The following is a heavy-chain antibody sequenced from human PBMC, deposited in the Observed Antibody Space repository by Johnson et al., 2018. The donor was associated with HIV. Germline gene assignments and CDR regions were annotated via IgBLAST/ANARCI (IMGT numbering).Heavy chain of an antibody. Sequence: QEKLVESGGGVVQPGRSLRLSCAASGFTFSSYGMHWVRQAPGKGLEWVAVISYDGSNKYYADSVKGRFTISRDNSKNTLYLQMNSLRAEDTAVYYCAKRQGGGAFDIWGQGTMVTVSS. D-gene: IGHD2-15*01. J-gene: IGHJ3*02. CDR1: GFTFSSYG. CDR3: AKRQGGGAFDI. V-gene: IGHV3-30*18. CDR2: ISYDGSNK.